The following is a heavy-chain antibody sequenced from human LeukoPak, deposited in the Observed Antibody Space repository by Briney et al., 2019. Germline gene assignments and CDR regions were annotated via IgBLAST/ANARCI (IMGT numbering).Heavy chain of an antibody. J-gene: IGHJ4*02. CDR2: IYSGGSS. V-gene: IGHV3-53*05. CDR3: AKEEDLRFLEWLLGFDY. Sequence: PGGSLRLSCAASGFTVSSNYMSWVRQAPGKGLEWVSVIYSGGSSYYADSVKGRFTISRDNSKNTLYLQMNSLRAEDTAVYYCAKEEDLRFLEWLLGFDYWGQGTLVTVSS. CDR1: GFTVSSNY. D-gene: IGHD3-3*01.